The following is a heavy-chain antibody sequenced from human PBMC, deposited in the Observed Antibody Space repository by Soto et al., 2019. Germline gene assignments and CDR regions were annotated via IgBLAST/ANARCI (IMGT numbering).Heavy chain of an antibody. J-gene: IGHJ4*02. Sequence: GGSLRLSCAASGFVFTNYGMHWVRQAPGKGLEWVAFISNDGSKKYYADSVKGRFTISRDNSENTVYLQMTSLRPDDTAVFYCARDVAMPSGLGLGYWGQGTLVTVSS. D-gene: IGHD6-19*01. CDR1: GFVFTNYG. V-gene: IGHV3-30*03. CDR3: ARDVAMPSGLGLGY. CDR2: ISNDGSKK.